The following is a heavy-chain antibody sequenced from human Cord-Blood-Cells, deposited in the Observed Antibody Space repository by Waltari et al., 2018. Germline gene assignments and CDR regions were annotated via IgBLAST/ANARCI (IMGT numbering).Heavy chain of an antibody. J-gene: IGHJ4*02. CDR1: GFTFSSYW. CDR2: MNSAGGST. CDR3: AREANWGSALGY. Sequence: EVQLVESGGGLVQPGGSLRLSCAASGFTFSSYWMHWVRQAPGKGPVWGSGMNSAGGSTSKASSFKGRFTSSRDNAKNTLYLQMNSLRAEDTAVYYCAREANWGSALGYWGQGTLVTVSS. D-gene: IGHD7-27*01. V-gene: IGHV3-74*01.